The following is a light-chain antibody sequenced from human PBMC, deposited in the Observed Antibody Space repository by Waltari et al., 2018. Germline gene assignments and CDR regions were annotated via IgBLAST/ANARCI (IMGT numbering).Light chain of an antibody. CDR3: QTWVTGIGWV. J-gene: IGLJ3*02. V-gene: IGLV4-69*01. CDR1: SGHSSYS. CDR2: VNNNDSH. Sequence: QLVLTQSPSASASLGTSVKLTCTLSSGHSSYSIAWHQQQPEKGPRYLMKVNNNDSHTKGDGIPDRFSGSSSGAERYLTISSLQSEDEADYYCQTWVTGIGWVFGGGTKLTVL.